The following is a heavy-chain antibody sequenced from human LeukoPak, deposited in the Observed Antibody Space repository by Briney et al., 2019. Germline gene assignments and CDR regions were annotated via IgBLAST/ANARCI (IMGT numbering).Heavy chain of an antibody. V-gene: IGHV4-59*10. CDR3: TRTWAHYYSMEV. Sequence: SETLSLTCAVYGGSFSGYYWSWIRQPPGKGLEWIGRIYTSGSPNYNPSLKSRVTISVDSSKNQFSLKLTSVTAADTAVYYCTRTWAHYYSMEVWGKGTTVTVSS. J-gene: IGHJ6*03. CDR1: GGSFSGYY. D-gene: IGHD1-26*01. CDR2: IYTSGSP.